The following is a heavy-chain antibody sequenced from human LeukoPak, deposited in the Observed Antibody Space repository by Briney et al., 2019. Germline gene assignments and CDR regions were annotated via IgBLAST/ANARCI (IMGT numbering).Heavy chain of an antibody. Sequence: PSETLSLTCAVYGGSFSGYYWSWTRQPPGKGLEWIGEINHSGSTNYNPSLKSRVTISVDTSKNQFSLKLSSVTAADTAVYYCATRVAAAAAPDYWGQGTLVTVSS. CDR1: GGSFSGYY. CDR2: INHSGST. CDR3: ATRVAAAAAPDY. V-gene: IGHV4-34*01. D-gene: IGHD6-13*01. J-gene: IGHJ4*02.